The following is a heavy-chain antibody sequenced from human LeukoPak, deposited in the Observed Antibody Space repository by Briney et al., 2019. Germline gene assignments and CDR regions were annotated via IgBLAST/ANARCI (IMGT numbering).Heavy chain of an antibody. J-gene: IGHJ6*02. CDR2: ISPGDFDT. CDR1: GYSFTTYW. Sequence: GESLKISCKASGYSFTTYWVAWARQMPGKGLEWMGMISPGDFDTRYTPSFKGQVTISADKSISTAYLQWSSLKASDTAIYYCARHQGGMDVWGQGTTVTVSS. CDR3: ARHQGGMDV. V-gene: IGHV5-51*01.